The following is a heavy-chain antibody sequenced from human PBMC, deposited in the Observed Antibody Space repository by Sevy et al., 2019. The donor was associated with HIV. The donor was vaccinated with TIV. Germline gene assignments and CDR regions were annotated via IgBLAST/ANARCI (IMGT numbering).Heavy chain of an antibody. CDR1: GFTFSTYG. D-gene: IGHD1-26*01. CDR3: ARDYRGAAPESYYYYGMDV. V-gene: IGHV3-33*01. Sequence: GGSLRLSCAASGFTFSTYGMHWVRQAPGKGLEWVAVIWYDGNTKYCADSVKGRFTISRDNSKNTLYLPMNSLRAEDTAVYYCARDYRGAAPESYYYYGMDVWGQGTTVTVSS. J-gene: IGHJ6*02. CDR2: IWYDGNTK.